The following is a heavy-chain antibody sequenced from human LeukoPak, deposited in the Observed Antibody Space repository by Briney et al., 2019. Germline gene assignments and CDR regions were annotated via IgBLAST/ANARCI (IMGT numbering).Heavy chain of an antibody. CDR1: GFTFSSYS. CDR3: AKDRGQQLGPGDAFDI. D-gene: IGHD6-13*01. Sequence: GGSLRLSCAASGFTFSSYSMNWVRQAPGKGLEWVSSISSSSSYIYYADSVKGRFTISRDNAKNSLYLQMNSLRAEDTAVYYCAKDRGQQLGPGDAFDIWGQGTMVTVSS. CDR2: ISSSSSYI. J-gene: IGHJ3*02. V-gene: IGHV3-21*01.